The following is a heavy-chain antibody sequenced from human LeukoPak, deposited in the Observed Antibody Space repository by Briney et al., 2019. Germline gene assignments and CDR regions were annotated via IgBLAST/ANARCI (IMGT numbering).Heavy chain of an antibody. D-gene: IGHD2-2*01. CDR3: ARGGIGVVVPAATNWFDP. Sequence: ASVKVSCKASGYTFTSYGISWVRQAPGQGLEWMGWISAYNGNTNYAQKLQGRVTMTTDTSTSTAYMELMSLRSDDTAVYYCARGGIGVVVPAATNWFDPWGQGTLVTVSS. CDR1: GYTFTSYG. J-gene: IGHJ5*02. V-gene: IGHV1-18*01. CDR2: ISAYNGNT.